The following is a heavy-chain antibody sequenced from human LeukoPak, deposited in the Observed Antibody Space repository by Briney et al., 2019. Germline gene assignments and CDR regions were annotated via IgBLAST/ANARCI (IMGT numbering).Heavy chain of an antibody. D-gene: IGHD6-13*01. CDR3: ARTTEAHSWRTRYYDYYMDV. CDR2: INHSGST. CDR1: GGSFSGYY. V-gene: IGHV4-34*01. Sequence: SETLSLTCAVYGGSFSGYYWSWIRHPPGKGMEWIGEINHSGSTNYNTSLKSRVTISVDTSKNQFSLKLSPVTAADTAVYYCARTTEAHSWRTRYYDYYMDVWGKGTTVAVSS. J-gene: IGHJ6*03.